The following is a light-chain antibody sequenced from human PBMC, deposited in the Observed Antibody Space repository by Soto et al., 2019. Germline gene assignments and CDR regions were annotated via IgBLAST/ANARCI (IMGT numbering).Light chain of an antibody. J-gene: IGLJ2*01. CDR3: SSYTSSSTLVV. V-gene: IGLV2-14*01. CDR1: SSDVGGYNY. CDR2: EVS. Sequence: QSALTQPASVSGSPGQSITISCTGTSSDVGGYNYVSWYQQHPGKSPKLLIYEVSNRPSGVSNRFSGSKSGNTASLTISGLQDEDEADYYCSSYTSSSTLVVFGGVTHLTVL.